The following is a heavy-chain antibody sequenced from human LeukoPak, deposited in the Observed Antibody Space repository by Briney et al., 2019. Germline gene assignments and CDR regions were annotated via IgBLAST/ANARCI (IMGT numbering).Heavy chain of an antibody. V-gene: IGHV3-30*04. D-gene: IGHD1-26*01. CDR2: ISYDGSNK. Sequence: SGGSLRLSCAASGFTFSSYAMHWVRQAPGKGLEWVAAISYDGSNKYYADSVKGRFTISRDSSKNTLFLHMNTLRAEDTAIYYCAKDRTVGASYWYFDLWGRGTLVTVSS. CDR1: GFTFSSYA. J-gene: IGHJ2*01. CDR3: AKDRTVGASYWYFDL.